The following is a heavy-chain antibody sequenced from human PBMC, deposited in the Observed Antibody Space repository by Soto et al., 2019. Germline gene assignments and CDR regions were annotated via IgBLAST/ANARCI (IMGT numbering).Heavy chain of an antibody. Sequence: QVQLQESGPGLVKPSETLSLTCTVSGGSINNYYWSWIRQPPGKGLEWIGYIYYSGSTNYNPSLKSLVTISVDTSKNQFSLKLSSVTAADTAVYYCARYYYGSGSYQRYFDYWGQGTLVTVSS. CDR2: IYYSGST. J-gene: IGHJ4*02. CDR3: ARYYYGSGSYQRYFDY. D-gene: IGHD3-10*01. CDR1: GGSINNYY. V-gene: IGHV4-59*01.